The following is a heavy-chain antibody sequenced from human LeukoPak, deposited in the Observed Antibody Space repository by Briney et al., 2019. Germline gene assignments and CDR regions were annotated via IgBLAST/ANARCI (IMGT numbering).Heavy chain of an antibody. V-gene: IGHV3-7*01. D-gene: IGHD3-10*01. CDR3: TKDRSGTVQGSFGMDV. J-gene: IGHJ6*02. CDR2: INHNGNVN. CDR1: GFTFSSYW. Sequence: GGSLRLSCAASGFTFSSYWMNWARQAPGKGLEWVASINHNGNVNYYVDSVKGRFTISRDSSKNTVSLQMNSLRGEDTAVYYCTKDRSGTVQGSFGMDVWGQGTTVTVSS.